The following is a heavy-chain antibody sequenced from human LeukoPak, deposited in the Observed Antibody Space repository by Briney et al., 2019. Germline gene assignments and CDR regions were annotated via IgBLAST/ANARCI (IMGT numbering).Heavy chain of an antibody. J-gene: IGHJ6*02. Sequence: PSETLSLICSVSGASISNFWSWIRQPPGKGLEWIAYIHYSGSTNYNPSLKSRLTISMDTSKNQFSLKLTSVTAADTAIYYCARQESYRLPLTGAYYSYPMDVWGQGTTVTVSS. V-gene: IGHV4-59*08. CDR1: GASISNF. CDR2: IHYSGST. D-gene: IGHD3-9*01. CDR3: ARQESYRLPLTGAYYSYPMDV.